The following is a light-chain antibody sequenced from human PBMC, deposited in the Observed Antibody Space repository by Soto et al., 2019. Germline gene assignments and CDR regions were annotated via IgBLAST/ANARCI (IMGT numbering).Light chain of an antibody. CDR3: QQYDGCPRT. CDR2: GAS. CDR1: QSVRSN. J-gene: IGKJ2*01. Sequence: EILMTQSPATLSVSPGERVTLSCRASQSVRSNLAWYQQKLGQAPRLLIYGASTRATGIPARFSGSGSGTEFTLTISSLQSEDFASFYCQQYDGCPRTFGQGTKL. V-gene: IGKV3-15*01.